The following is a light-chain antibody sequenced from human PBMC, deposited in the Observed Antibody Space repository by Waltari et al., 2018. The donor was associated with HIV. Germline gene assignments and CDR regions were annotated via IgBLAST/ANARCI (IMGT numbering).Light chain of an antibody. CDR3: QAWDSSTVI. CDR2: QDR. CDR1: KLGDTY. V-gene: IGLV3-1*01. J-gene: IGLJ2*01. Sequence: SYELTQPPSVSGSPGQTASITCSGEKLGDTYACWYQQKPGQSPVVVIYQDRKRPSGIPERISGSNSGNTATLTINGTQAMDEADYYCQAWDSSTVIFGGGTRLTVL.